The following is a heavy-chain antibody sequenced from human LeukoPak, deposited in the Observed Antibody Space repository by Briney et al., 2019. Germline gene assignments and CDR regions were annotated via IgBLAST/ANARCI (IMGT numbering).Heavy chain of an antibody. D-gene: IGHD2-21*02. J-gene: IGHJ6*02. V-gene: IGHV3-74*01. CDR2: IYSVGSST. Sequence: GGSLRLSCAASRFTLSSSWMHCVRPAPGEGLVWVSRIYSVGSSTSYADSVKGRFTSSRDNAKNTLYLQMNSLRAEDTAVYYCARDLIGDPFYYYYGMDVWGRGTTVTVS. CDR3: ARDLIGDPFYYYYGMDV. CDR1: RFTLSSSW.